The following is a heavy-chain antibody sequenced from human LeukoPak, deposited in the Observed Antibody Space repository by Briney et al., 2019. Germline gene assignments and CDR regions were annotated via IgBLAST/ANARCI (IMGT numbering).Heavy chain of an antibody. Sequence: GGSLRLSCAASGFTFSNAWMSWVRQAPGKGLEWVGRIKSKTDGGTTDYAAPVKGRFTISRDDSKNTLHLQMNSLKTEDTAVYYCTSSYGDSAPLWYWGQGTLVTVSS. D-gene: IGHD5-18*01. CDR3: TSSYGDSAPLWY. V-gene: IGHV3-15*01. J-gene: IGHJ4*02. CDR1: GFTFSNAW. CDR2: IKSKTDGGTT.